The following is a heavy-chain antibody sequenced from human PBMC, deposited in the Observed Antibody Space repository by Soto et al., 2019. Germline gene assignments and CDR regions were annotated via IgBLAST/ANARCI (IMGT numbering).Heavy chain of an antibody. D-gene: IGHD2-2*01. V-gene: IGHV3-7*01. CDR2: IKQDGSEK. J-gene: IGHJ6*03. CDR3: ARSRAGRTAASYYDYMDV. Sequence: EMQLVESGGGWVQPGGSLRLSCAAAGFSFSNYCMTWVRQPPGKGLEWVANIKQDGSEKYYADSVKGRFTISRDNAKSSLYLQMNSLRAEDTAVYYCARSRAGRTAASYYDYMDVWGKGTTVTVSS. CDR1: GFSFSNYC.